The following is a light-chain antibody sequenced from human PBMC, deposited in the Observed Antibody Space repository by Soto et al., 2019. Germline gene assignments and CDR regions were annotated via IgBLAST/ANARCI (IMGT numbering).Light chain of an antibody. CDR1: QSVGNN. V-gene: IGKV3-15*01. CDR3: QQRNIWPPVT. J-gene: IGKJ5*01. Sequence: DIVMTQSPGTLSVSPGERATLSCRASQSVGNNLAWYQQKPGQAPRLLIHGASTRATGIPARFSGSGSGTEFTLTINSLEPEDFAVYYCQQRNIWPPVTFGQGTRLEIK. CDR2: GAS.